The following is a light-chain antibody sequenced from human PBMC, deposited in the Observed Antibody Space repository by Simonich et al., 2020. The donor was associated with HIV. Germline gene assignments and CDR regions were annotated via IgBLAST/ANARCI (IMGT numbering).Light chain of an antibody. V-gene: IGLV2-23*01. CDR3: CSYAGSRTWV. CDR2: EDT. Sequence: QSALTQPPSASGSPGQSVTISCTETSSDVGSYNLVYWYQKHPGKAPKLMIYEDTHRPSGISNRFSGSKSCNTASLTSTGLQAEDEADYYCCSYAGSRTWVFGGGTKVTVL. CDR1: SSDVGSYNL. J-gene: IGLJ3*02.